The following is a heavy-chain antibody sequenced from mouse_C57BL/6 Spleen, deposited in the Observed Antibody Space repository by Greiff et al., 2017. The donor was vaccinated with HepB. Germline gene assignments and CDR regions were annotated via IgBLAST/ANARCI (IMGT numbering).Heavy chain of an antibody. V-gene: IGHV5-17*01. CDR1: GFTFSDYG. J-gene: IGHJ3*01. CDR2: ISSGSSTI. Sequence: DVKLVESGGGLVKPGGSLKLSCAASGFTFSDYGMHWVRQAPEKGLEWVAYISSGSSTIYYADTVKGRFTISRDNAKNTLFLQMTRLRSEDTAMYYCARGGFAYWGQGTLVTVSA. CDR3: ARGGFAY.